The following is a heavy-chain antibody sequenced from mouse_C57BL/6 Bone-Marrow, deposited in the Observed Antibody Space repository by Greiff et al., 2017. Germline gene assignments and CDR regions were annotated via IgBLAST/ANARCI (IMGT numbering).Heavy chain of an antibody. Sequence: QVQLQQPGAELVKPGASVKLSCKASGYTFTSYWITWVKQRPGQGLEWIGDIYPGSGSTNCNEKFKSKATLTVDKSSSTAYMQLSSLTSEDSAVYYCARPYYSNYWYFDVWGTGTTVTVSS. V-gene: IGHV1-55*01. CDR2: IYPGSGST. D-gene: IGHD2-5*01. CDR3: ARPYYSNYWYFDV. CDR1: GYTFTSYW. J-gene: IGHJ1*03.